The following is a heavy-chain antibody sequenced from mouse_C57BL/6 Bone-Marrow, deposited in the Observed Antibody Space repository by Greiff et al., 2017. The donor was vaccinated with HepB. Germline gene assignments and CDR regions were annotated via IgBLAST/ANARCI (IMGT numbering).Heavy chain of an antibody. CDR2: INYDGSST. CDR1: GFTFSDYY. Sequence: DVKLVESEGGLVQPGRSMKLSCTASGFTFSDYYMAWVRQVPEKGLEWVANINYDGSSTYYLDSLKSRFIISRDNAKNILYLQMSSLKSEDTATYYCARDTVVPYFDYWGQGTTLTVSS. D-gene: IGHD1-1*01. CDR3: ARDTVVPYFDY. J-gene: IGHJ2*01. V-gene: IGHV5-16*01.